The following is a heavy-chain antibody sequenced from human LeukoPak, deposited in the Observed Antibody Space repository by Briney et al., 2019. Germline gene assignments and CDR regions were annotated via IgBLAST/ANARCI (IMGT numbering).Heavy chain of an antibody. CDR1: GYTFTSYG. Sequence: GASVKVSCKASGYTFTSYGISWVRQAPGQGLEWMGWISAYNGNTNYAQKLQGRVTMTTDTSTSTAYMELWSLRSDDTAVYYCARGGPAAYYYYCYMDVWGKGTTVTVSS. D-gene: IGHD2-2*01. CDR3: ARGGPAAYYYYCYMDV. V-gene: IGHV1-18*01. J-gene: IGHJ6*03. CDR2: ISAYNGNT.